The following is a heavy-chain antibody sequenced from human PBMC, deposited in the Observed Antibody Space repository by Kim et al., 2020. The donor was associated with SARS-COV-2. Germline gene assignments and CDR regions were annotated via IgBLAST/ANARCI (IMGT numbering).Heavy chain of an antibody. CDR3: AKVAAPDITGTRYYYYGMDV. J-gene: IGHJ6*02. CDR1: GFTFDDYA. D-gene: IGHD1-20*01. V-gene: IGHV3-9*01. CDR2: ISWNSGSI. Sequence: GGSLRLSCAASGFTFDDYAMHWVRQAPGKGLEWVSGISWNSGSIGYADSVKGRFTISRDNAKNSLYLQMNSLRAEDTALYYCAKVAAPDITGTRYYYYGMDVWGQGTTVTVSS.